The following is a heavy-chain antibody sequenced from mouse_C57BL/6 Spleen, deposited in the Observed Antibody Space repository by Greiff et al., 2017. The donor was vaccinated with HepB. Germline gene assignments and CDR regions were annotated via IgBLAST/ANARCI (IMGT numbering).Heavy chain of an antibody. J-gene: IGHJ2*01. CDR1: GYAFSSSW. D-gene: IGHD2-1*01. CDR3: AKIYYGNPGYYFDY. Sequence: VQLQESGPELVKPGASVKISCKASGYAFSSSWMNWVKQRPGKGLEWIGRIYPGDGDTNYNGKFKGKATLTADKSSSTAYMQLSSLTSEDSAVYCCAKIYYGNPGYYFDYWGQGTTLTVSS. CDR2: IYPGDGDT. V-gene: IGHV1-82*01.